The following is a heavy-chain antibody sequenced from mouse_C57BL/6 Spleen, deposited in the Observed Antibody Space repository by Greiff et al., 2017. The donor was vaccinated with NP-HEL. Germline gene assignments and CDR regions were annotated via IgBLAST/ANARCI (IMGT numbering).Heavy chain of an antibody. J-gene: IGHJ3*01. Sequence: QVQLQQSGAELVRPGASVTLSCKASGYTFTDYEMHWVKQTPVHGLEWIGAIDPETGGTAYNQKFKGKAILTADKSSSTAYMELRSLTSEDSAVYYCTRLRGYYGSSYGFAYWGQGTLVTVSA. CDR1: GYTFTDYE. V-gene: IGHV1-15*01. CDR3: TRLRGYYGSSYGFAY. CDR2: IDPETGGT. D-gene: IGHD1-1*01.